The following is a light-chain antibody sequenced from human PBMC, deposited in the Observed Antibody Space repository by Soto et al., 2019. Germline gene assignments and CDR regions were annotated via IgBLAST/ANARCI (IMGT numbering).Light chain of an antibody. Sequence: DVQMTQSPSSLSASVGDRVTITCRASQSITTYLNWYQQKPGKAPKLLIYAASTLQSGVPSRFSGSGSRTDFTLSIGSLQPEDFATYFCQQAYFTPLTFGGGTKVEI. CDR3: QQAYFTPLT. CDR2: AAS. V-gene: IGKV1-39*01. CDR1: QSITTY. J-gene: IGKJ4*01.